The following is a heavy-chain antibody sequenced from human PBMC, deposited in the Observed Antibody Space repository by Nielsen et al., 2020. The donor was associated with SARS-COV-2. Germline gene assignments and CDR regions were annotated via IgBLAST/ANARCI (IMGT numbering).Heavy chain of an antibody. CDR3: ATAPSGSYGGLYAFDI. Sequence: ESLKISCAASGFPFDDYGMSWARQAPGKGLEWVSGINWNGGSTGYADSVKGRFTISRDNAKNSLYLQMNSLRAEDTALYHCATAPSGSYGGLYAFDIWGQGTMVTVSS. CDR1: GFPFDDYG. V-gene: IGHV3-20*01. CDR2: INWNGGST. J-gene: IGHJ3*02. D-gene: IGHD1-26*01.